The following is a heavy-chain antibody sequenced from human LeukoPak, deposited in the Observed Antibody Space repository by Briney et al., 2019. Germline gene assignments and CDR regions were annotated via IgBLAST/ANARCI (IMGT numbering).Heavy chain of an antibody. D-gene: IGHD3-10*01. CDR1: GFTFSSYW. CDR3: AKDPRGSGHTAFDI. CDR2: INSDGSST. V-gene: IGHV3-74*01. J-gene: IGHJ3*02. Sequence: PGGSLRLSCAASGFTFSSYWMHWVRQAPGKGLVWVSRINSDGSSTSYADSVKGRFTISRDNAKNTLYLQMNSLRAEDTAVYYCAKDPRGSGHTAFDIWGQGTMVTVSS.